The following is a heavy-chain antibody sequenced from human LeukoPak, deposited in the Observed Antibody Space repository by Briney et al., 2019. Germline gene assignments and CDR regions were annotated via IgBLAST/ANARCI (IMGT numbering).Heavy chain of an antibody. J-gene: IGHJ4*02. Sequence: PSETLSLTCTVPGGSFSSYYWSWIRQPPGKGLEWIGYIYYSGSTNYNPSLKSRLTLSVDTSNNQFSLRLSSVTAADTAVYYCASSSPGYSSTSFDYWGQGTLVTVSS. CDR2: IYYSGST. CDR1: GGSFSSYY. D-gene: IGHD6-13*01. CDR3: ASSSPGYSSTSFDY. V-gene: IGHV4-59*08.